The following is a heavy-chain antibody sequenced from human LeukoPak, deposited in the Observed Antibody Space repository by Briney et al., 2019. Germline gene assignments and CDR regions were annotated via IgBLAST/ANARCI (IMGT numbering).Heavy chain of an antibody. J-gene: IGHJ6*02. D-gene: IGHD3-9*01. CDR3: ARRLDSGYFYALDV. V-gene: IGHV1-46*01. Sequence: INPSTSSGTSAQKFQGRVTMTRDTSTSTVYMELSSLTSDDTAVYFCARRLDSGYFYALDVWGQGTTVTVSS. CDR2: INPSTSSG.